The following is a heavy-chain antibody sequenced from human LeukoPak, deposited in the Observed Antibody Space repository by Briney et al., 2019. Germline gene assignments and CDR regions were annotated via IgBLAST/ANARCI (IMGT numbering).Heavy chain of an antibody. CDR3: ARSTFSSNWNL. CDR1: GGSITDYY. J-gene: IGHJ4*02. CDR2: MYYSGSA. V-gene: IGHV4-59*08. D-gene: IGHD6-13*01. Sequence: SSEALSLICTVSGGSITDYYWSWIRHSSGKGLEWIGYMYYSGSAYYSPSLKTRVTISVDTSKNQFSLKLTSVTAADTAVYYCARSTFSSNWNLWGQGTLVTVSS.